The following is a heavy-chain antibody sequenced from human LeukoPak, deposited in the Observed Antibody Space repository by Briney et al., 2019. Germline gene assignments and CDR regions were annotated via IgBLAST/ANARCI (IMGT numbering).Heavy chain of an antibody. CDR1: GYSFTSYW. J-gene: IGHJ4*02. CDR3: AREEPGIAAAGMDY. V-gene: IGHV3-30*19. Sequence: LKSSCQGSGYSFTSYWIGWVRQAPAKGLEWVAFISYDGNNKYYADSVKGRFTISRDSSKNTLYLQVNSLRAEDTTVYYCAREEPGIAAAGMDYWGQGTLVTVPS. CDR2: ISYDGNNK. D-gene: IGHD6-13*01.